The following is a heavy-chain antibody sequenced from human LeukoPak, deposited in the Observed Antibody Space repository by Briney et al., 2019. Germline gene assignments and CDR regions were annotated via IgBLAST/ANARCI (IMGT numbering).Heavy chain of an antibody. CDR3: ARDRVGCSSSMSCLFDY. CDR1: GYTFTDYY. D-gene: IGHD2-2*01. Sequence: ASVKVSCKASGYTFTDYYMHLVRQAPGQGLEWMGRINPNSGGANYAQNFQGRVTMTRDTSISTAYMELSRLRSDDTAVYYCARDRVGCSSSMSCLFDYWGQGTLVTVSS. V-gene: IGHV1-2*06. CDR2: INPNSGGA. J-gene: IGHJ4*02.